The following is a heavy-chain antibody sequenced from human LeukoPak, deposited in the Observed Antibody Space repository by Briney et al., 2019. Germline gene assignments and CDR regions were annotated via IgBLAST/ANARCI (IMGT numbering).Heavy chain of an antibody. J-gene: IGHJ4*02. CDR2: TYYRSKWYN. CDR3: ARDKWEQWLPTIGFDY. CDR1: GDSVSSNSAA. Sequence: SQTLSLTCAVSGDSVSSNSAAWNWIRQSPSRGLEWLGRTYYRSKWYNDYAVSVKSRITINPDTSKNQFSLQLNSVTPEDTAVYYCARDKWEQWLPTIGFDYWGQGTLVTVSS. D-gene: IGHD6-19*01. V-gene: IGHV6-1*01.